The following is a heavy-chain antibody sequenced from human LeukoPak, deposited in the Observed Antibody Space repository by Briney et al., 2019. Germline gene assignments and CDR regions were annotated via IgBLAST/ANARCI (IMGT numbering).Heavy chain of an antibody. D-gene: IGHD6-13*01. V-gene: IGHV5-51*01. CDR3: ARQIAAAGRLDF. CDR1: GYNFANYC. CDR2: IYPGDSDT. J-gene: IGHJ4*02. Sequence: GESLKISCKGSGYNFANYCIGWVRHMPGQALEWMGTIYPGDSDTRYGPSFQGQVTISVDKSISTAYLQWSSLKASDAAIYYCARQIAAAGRLDFWGQGTLVTVSS.